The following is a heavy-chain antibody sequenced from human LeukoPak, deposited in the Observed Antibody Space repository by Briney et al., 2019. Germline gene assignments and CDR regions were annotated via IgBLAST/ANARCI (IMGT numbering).Heavy chain of an antibody. CDR3: ATYRTACHYSNPAPCPVGYYYYGMDV. D-gene: IGHD4-11*01. CDR1: GGTFSSYA. Sequence: SVKVSCKASGGTFSSYAISWVRQAPGQGLEWMGGIIPIFGTANYAQKFQGRVTITADESTSTAYMELSSLRSEDTAVYYCATYRTACHYSNPAPCPVGYYYYGMDVWGQGTTVTVSS. J-gene: IGHJ6*02. CDR2: IIPIFGTA. V-gene: IGHV1-69*13.